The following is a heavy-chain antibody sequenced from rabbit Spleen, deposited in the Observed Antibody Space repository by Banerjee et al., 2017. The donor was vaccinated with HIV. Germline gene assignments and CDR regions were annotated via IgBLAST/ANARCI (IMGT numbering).Heavy chain of an antibody. D-gene: IGHD6-1*01. CDR2: INTATGKA. V-gene: IGHV1S45*01. CDR1: GVSFSDRDV. CDR3: ARYLTGVMGWNFDL. Sequence: QEQLEESGGGLVQPGGSLKLSCKASGVSFSDRDVMCWVRQAPGKGLEWIACINTATGKAVCKTWATGRFTISRTSSTTVTLQMTSLTAGDTATYFCARYLTGVMGWNFDLWGPGTLVTVS. J-gene: IGHJ4*01.